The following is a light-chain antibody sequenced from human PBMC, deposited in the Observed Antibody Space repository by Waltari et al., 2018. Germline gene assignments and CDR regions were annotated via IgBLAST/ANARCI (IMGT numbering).Light chain of an antibody. CDR3: CSYAGSSTPNWV. CDR2: EGS. V-gene: IGLV2-23*01. Sequence: QSALTQPASVSGSPGQSITIPCTGISSDVGSYNLVSLYHQHPGKAPKRMIDEGSGRPSGVSNRFAGSKAGNTASLTISGLQAEDEADYYCCSYAGSSTPNWVFGGGTKLTVL. J-gene: IGLJ3*02. CDR1: SSDVGSYNL.